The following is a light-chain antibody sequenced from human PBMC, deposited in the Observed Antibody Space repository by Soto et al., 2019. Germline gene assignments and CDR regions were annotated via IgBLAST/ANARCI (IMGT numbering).Light chain of an antibody. CDR3: CSYAGSANV. Sequence: QSALTRPASVSESPGQSITISCTGTSSDIGSYKFVSWYQHHPGKAPKLMIYEGSKRPSGVSDRFSGSKSGNTASLTISGLQADDEADYYCCSYAGSANVFGTGTKVTVL. V-gene: IGLV2-23*03. CDR2: EGS. CDR1: SSDIGSYKF. J-gene: IGLJ1*01.